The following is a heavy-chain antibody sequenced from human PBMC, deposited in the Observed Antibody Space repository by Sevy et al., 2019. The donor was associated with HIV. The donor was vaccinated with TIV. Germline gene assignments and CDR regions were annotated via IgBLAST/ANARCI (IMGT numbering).Heavy chain of an antibody. D-gene: IGHD3-22*01. CDR2: IYYSGST. CDR1: GGSISSYY. Sequence: SETLSLTCTVSGGSISSYYLSWIRQPPGKGLEWVGYIYYSGSTNYNPSPKSRVTISVDTSKNQFSLKLSSVTAADTAVYYCARAGYYDSSGYCSGDYYYGMDVWGQGTTVTVSS. V-gene: IGHV4-59*01. CDR3: ARAGYYDSSGYCSGDYYYGMDV. J-gene: IGHJ6*02.